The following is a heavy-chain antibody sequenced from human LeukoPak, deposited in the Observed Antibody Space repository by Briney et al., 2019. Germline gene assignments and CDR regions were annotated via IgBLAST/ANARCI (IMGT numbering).Heavy chain of an antibody. CDR2: MNPNSGNT. D-gene: IGHD2-15*01. V-gene: IGHV1-8*01. CDR1: GYTFTIYD. CDR3: AVAAPFYYYYHMDV. J-gene: IGHJ6*03. Sequence: ASVTVSFKASGYTFTIYDINWVRQTTGQGREWMGWMNPNSGNTGYAQKFQGRVTMTRNTSITTAHMELSSLRSEDTAVYYCAVAAPFYYYYHMDVWGKGTTVTASS.